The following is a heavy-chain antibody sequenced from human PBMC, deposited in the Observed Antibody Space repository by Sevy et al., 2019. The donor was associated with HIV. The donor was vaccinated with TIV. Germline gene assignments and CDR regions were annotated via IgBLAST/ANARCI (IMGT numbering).Heavy chain of an antibody. V-gene: IGHV3-7*01. Sequence: GGSLRLSCAASGFTFSSYWMSWVRQAPGNGLEWVANIKQDGSEKYYVDSVKGRFTISRDNAKNSLYLQMNSLRAEDTAVYYCARDRITGTPTGDAFDIWGQGTMVTVSS. CDR3: ARDRITGTPTGDAFDI. D-gene: IGHD1-7*01. CDR1: GFTFSSYW. J-gene: IGHJ3*02. CDR2: IKQDGSEK.